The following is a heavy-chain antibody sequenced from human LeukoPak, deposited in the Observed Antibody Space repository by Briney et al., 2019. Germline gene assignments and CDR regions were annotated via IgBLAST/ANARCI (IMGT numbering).Heavy chain of an antibody. CDR2: INSGSSDI. D-gene: IGHD3-3*01. V-gene: IGHV3-21*05. Sequence: GGSLRLSCAASGFTFSLYAMNWVRQAPGKDLEWVSYINSGSSDIHYTESVRGRFTISRDNAKKTLYLQMNSLRAEDTAVYYCARDTYEPGLIDFWGQGTLVSVSS. J-gene: IGHJ4*02. CDR1: GFTFSLYA. CDR3: ARDTYEPGLIDF.